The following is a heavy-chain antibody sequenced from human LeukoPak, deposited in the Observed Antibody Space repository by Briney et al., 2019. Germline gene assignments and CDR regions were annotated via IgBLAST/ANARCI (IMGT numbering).Heavy chain of an antibody. CDR1: GFTVSSNY. V-gene: IGHV3-66*01. Sequence: GGSLRPSCAASGFTVSSNYMSWVRQAPGKGLEWVSVIYSGGSTYYADSVKGRFTISRDNSKNTLYLQMNSLRAEDTAVYYCARGASYYYGMDVWGQGTTVTVSS. CDR2: IYSGGST. CDR3: ARGASYYYGMDV. J-gene: IGHJ6*02.